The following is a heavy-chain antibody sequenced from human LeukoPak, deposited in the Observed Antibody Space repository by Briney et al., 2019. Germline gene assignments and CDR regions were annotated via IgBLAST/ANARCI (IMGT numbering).Heavy chain of an antibody. CDR2: INQDGSEE. V-gene: IGHV3-7*01. CDR1: GFTFSNYW. Sequence: PGGSLRLSCAASGFTFSNYWMTWVRQAPGKGLEWVAHINQDGSEEHYMDSVKARFTISRDNAKNSLYLQMNSLRAEDTAVYYCARGTFDDSMVVWGKGTTVTVSS. D-gene: IGHD3-3*01. CDR3: ARGTFDDSMVV. J-gene: IGHJ6*04.